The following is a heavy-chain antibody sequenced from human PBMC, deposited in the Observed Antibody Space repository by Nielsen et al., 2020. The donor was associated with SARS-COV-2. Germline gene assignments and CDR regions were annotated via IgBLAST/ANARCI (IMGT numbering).Heavy chain of an antibody. V-gene: IGHV1-18*01. CDR3: ARGTGEDY. CDR1: GYTFTSYA. J-gene: IGHJ4*02. Sequence: ASVKVSCKASGYTFTSYAMHWVRQAPGQGLEWMGWISAYNGNRNYAQKFQGRVTMTTDTSTSTAYMELRSLKSDDTAVYYCARGTGEDYWGQGTLVTVSS. CDR2: ISAYNGNR. D-gene: IGHD1-26*01.